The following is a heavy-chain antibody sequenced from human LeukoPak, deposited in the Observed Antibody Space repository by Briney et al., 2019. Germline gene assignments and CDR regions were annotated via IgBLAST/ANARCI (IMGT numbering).Heavy chain of an antibody. CDR3: ARDGSTLVGATRS. CDR2: INPSGGST. Sequence: ASVKVSCKASGYTFTSYYMHWVRQAPGQGLEWMAIINPSGGSTSYAQKFQGRVTMTRDTSTSTVYMELSSLRSEDTAVYYCARDGSTLVGATRSWGQGTLVTVSS. CDR1: GYTFTSYY. J-gene: IGHJ4*02. D-gene: IGHD1-26*01. V-gene: IGHV1-46*01.